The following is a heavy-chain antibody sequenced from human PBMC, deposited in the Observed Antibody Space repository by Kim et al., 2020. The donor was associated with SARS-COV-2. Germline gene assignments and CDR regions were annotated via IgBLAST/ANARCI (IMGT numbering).Heavy chain of an antibody. D-gene: IGHD2-2*01. CDR3: AKWTDVVGYCSSTSCYVGDSYFDY. CDR2: ISGDGGST. J-gene: IGHJ4*02. Sequence: GGSLRLSCAASGFTFDDYAMHWVRQAPGKGLEWVSLISGDGGSTYYADSVKGRFTISRDNSKNSLYLQMNSLRTEDTALYYCAKWTDVVGYCSSTSCYVGDSYFDYWGQGTLVTVSS. V-gene: IGHV3-43*02. CDR1: GFTFDDYA.